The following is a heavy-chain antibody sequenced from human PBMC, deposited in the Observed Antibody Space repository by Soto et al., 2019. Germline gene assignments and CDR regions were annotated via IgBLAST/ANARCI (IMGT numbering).Heavy chain of an antibody. CDR1: GGTFSSYT. D-gene: IGHD3-10*01. Sequence: QVQLVQSGAEVKKPGSAVKVSCKASGGTFSSYTISWVRQAPGQGLKWMGRIIPNLGIANYAQKFQGRSTITADKSTSTAYMELSSVRSEDTAVYYCATGWFGESGYYYLDVWGKGTTVTVSS. V-gene: IGHV1-69*02. CDR2: IIPNLGIA. J-gene: IGHJ6*03. CDR3: ATGWFGESGYYYLDV.